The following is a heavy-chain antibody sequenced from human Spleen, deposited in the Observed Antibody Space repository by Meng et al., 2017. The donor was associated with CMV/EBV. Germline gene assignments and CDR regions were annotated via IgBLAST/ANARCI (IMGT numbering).Heavy chain of an antibody. CDR1: SVSSGSFY. CDR2: IYYSGST. V-gene: IGHV4-61*01. D-gene: IGHD4-17*01. Sequence: SVSSGSFYWSWIRQPPGKGLEWSGYIYYSGSTNYNPSLKSRVTISVDTSKNQFSLKLTSVTAADTAVYYCARAYGESTPYYYGMDVWGQGTTVTVSS. J-gene: IGHJ6*02. CDR3: ARAYGESTPYYYGMDV.